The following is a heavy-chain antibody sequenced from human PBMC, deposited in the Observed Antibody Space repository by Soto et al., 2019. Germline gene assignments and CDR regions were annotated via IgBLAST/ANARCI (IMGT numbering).Heavy chain of an antibody. CDR1: GGSIGSHY. CDR2: ASYSGSP. D-gene: IGHD3-16*01. Sequence: QVQLQESGPGLVKPSETLSLTCTVSGGSIGSHYWSWIRQPPGEGLEWIGRASYSGSPSYNPSLKSRVTISIDTSRNQFSLKLTSATAADTAVYYCARQWGGDYWGQGTLVTVSS. V-gene: IGHV4-59*08. J-gene: IGHJ4*02. CDR3: ARQWGGDY.